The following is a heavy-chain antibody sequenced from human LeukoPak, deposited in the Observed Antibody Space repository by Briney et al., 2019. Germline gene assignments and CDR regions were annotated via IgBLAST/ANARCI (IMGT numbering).Heavy chain of an antibody. CDR1: EYSFTSHW. V-gene: IGHV5-51*01. CDR3: ARNIQRYCSGGSCYSNWYFDL. Sequence: GESLKISCKGSEYSFTSHWIGWVGQIPGKGLEWMGVIYPGDSDTRYSPSFQGQVTISADKSISTAYLQWNSLKASDTAMYYCARNIQRYCSGGSCYSNWYFDLWGRGTLVTVSS. J-gene: IGHJ2*01. D-gene: IGHD2-15*01. CDR2: IYPGDSDT.